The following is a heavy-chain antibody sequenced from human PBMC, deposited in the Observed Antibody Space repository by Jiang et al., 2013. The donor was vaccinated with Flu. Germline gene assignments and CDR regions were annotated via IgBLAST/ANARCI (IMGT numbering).Heavy chain of an antibody. Sequence: GFTFSSYWMSWVRQAPGKGLEWVANIKQDGSEKYYVDSVKGRFTISRDNAKNSLYLQMNSLRAEDTAVYYCARGPGSPYYYYYYMDVWGKGTTVTVSS. D-gene: IGHD1-14*01. V-gene: IGHV3-7*03. CDR3: ARGPGSPYYYYYYMDV. CDR2: IKQDGSEK. CDR1: GFTFSSYW. J-gene: IGHJ6*03.